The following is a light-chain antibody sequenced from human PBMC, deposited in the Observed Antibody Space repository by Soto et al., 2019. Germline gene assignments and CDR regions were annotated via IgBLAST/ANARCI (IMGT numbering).Light chain of an antibody. CDR2: DAF. J-gene: IGKJ1*01. CDR3: QQYNTYPWT. CDR1: QSISTW. V-gene: IGKV1-5*01. Sequence: DIPMTQSPSTLSASTVERVTITCLASQSISTWLAWYQQKAGKAPKVLIYDAFNLESGVPSRFSGSGSGTEFTLTIGSLQPDDFTTYFCQQYNTYPWTFGQGTKVDI.